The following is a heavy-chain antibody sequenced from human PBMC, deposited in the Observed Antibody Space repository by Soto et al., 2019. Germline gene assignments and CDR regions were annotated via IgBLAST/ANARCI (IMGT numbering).Heavy chain of an antibody. D-gene: IGHD6-6*01. Sequence: EVQLLESGGGLVQPGGSLRLSCAASGFTFSSYARSWVRQAPGKGLEWVSAISGSGGSTYYADSVKGRFTISRDNSKNTRYLQMNSLRAEDTAVYYWAKDQIAARGDFDIWGQGTMVTVSS. CDR1: GFTFSSYA. J-gene: IGHJ3*02. CDR3: AKDQIAARGDFDI. CDR2: ISGSGGST. V-gene: IGHV3-23*01.